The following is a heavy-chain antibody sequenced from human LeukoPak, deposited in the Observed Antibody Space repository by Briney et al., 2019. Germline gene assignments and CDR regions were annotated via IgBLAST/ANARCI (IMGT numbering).Heavy chain of an antibody. CDR2: INPSGGST. J-gene: IGHJ4*02. CDR3: ARDLGCGGDCYSFDY. Sequence: ASVKVPCKASGYTFTSYYMHWVRQAPGQGLEWMGIINPSGGSTSYAQKFQGRVTMTRDTSTSTVYMELSSLRSEDTAVYYCARDLGCGGDCYSFDYWGQGTLVTVSS. V-gene: IGHV1-46*01. D-gene: IGHD2-21*02. CDR1: GYTFTSYY.